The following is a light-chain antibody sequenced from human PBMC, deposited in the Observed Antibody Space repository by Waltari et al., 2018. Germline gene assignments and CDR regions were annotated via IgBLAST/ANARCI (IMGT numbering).Light chain of an antibody. CDR2: DVS. J-gene: IGLJ1*01. V-gene: IGLV2-23*02. Sequence: QSALTQPAPVSGSPGQSIAISCTGTSHDVGAYNYVSWYQQHPGKAPKVIIYDVSKRPSGISSRFSGSKSDNTASLTISGLQAEDEADYFCYSFAGYTTFYVFGSGTKVTVL. CDR3: YSFAGYTTFYV. CDR1: SHDVGAYNY.